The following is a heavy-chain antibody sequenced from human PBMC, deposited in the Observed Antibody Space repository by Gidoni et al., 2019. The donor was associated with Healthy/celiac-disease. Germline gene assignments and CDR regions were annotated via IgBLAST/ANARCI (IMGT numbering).Heavy chain of an antibody. D-gene: IGHD2-2*01. Sequence: QVQLVESGGGVVQPGRSLRLSCAASGFTFSSYAMHWVRQAPGKGLEWVAVISYDGSNKYYADSVKGRFTISRDNSKNTLYLQMNSLRAEDTAVYYCARDIVVVPAAMRVPTFSHYYYGMDVWGQGTTVTVSS. J-gene: IGHJ6*02. CDR1: GFTFSSYA. CDR2: ISYDGSNK. CDR3: ARDIVVVPAAMRVPTFSHYYYGMDV. V-gene: IGHV3-30-3*01.